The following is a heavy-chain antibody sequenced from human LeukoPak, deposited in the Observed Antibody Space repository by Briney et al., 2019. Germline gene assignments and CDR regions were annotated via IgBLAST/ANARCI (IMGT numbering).Heavy chain of an antibody. J-gene: IGHJ2*01. CDR3: ARDPITYGDYEEGWYFDL. CDR1: GFTFSTYE. D-gene: IGHD4-17*01. Sequence: GGSLRLSCAASGFTFSTYEMNWVRQAPGKWLEWVSYISSSGSTIYSADSVKGRFTISRDSAKNSLYLQMNSLRAEDTAVYYCARDPITYGDYEEGWYFDLWGRGTLVTVSS. V-gene: IGHV3-48*03. CDR2: ISSSGSTI.